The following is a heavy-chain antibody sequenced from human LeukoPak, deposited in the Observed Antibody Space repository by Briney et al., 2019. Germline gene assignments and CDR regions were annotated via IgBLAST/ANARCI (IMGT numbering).Heavy chain of an antibody. Sequence: PSETLSLTCTVSGGSVSSYYWSWIRQPPGKGLEWIGYIYYSGSTNYNPSLKSRVTISVDTPKNQFSLKLSSVTAADTAVYYCAASTGPADYWGQGTLVTVSS. CDR2: IYYSGST. CDR3: AASTGPADY. V-gene: IGHV4-59*02. D-gene: IGHD2-8*02. CDR1: GGSVSSYY. J-gene: IGHJ4*02.